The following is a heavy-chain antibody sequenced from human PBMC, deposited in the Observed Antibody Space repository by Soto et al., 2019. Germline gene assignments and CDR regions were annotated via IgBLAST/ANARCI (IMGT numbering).Heavy chain of an antibody. Sequence: VASVKVSCKASGYTFTSYAMHWVRQAPGQRLEWMGWINAGNGNTKYSQKFQGRVTITRDTSASTAYMELSSLRSEDTAVYYCARDYYYDSSGYLLGNFDYWGQGTLVTVSS. CDR3: ARDYYYDSSGYLLGNFDY. CDR2: INAGNGNT. CDR1: GYTFTSYA. J-gene: IGHJ4*02. D-gene: IGHD3-22*01. V-gene: IGHV1-3*01.